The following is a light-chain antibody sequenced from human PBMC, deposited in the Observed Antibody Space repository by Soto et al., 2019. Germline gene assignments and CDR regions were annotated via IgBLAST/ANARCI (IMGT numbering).Light chain of an antibody. CDR3: LQDYNYPIS. CDR1: QGISND. V-gene: IGKV1-6*01. J-gene: IGKJ5*01. Sequence: AIDMTQSPSSLSASVGDRVTLTCRASQGISNDLGWYQQKPGKAPKLLIYAASSLQSGVPSRFSGSGSGTDFTLTISSLQPEDFATYYCLQDYNYPISFGQGTRLEIK. CDR2: AAS.